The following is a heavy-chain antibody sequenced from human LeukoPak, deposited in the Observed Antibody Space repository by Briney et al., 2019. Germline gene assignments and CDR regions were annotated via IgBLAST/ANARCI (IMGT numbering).Heavy chain of an antibody. V-gene: IGHV4-59*01. Sequence: SETLSHTCIVSGGSISSYYWSWIRQPPGKGLEWIGYIYYSGSTNYNPSLESRVTILVDMSKNQFSLKLSSVTAADTAVYYCARALRYFDWLLSYWGQGTLVTVSS. J-gene: IGHJ4*02. CDR3: ARALRYFDWLLSY. CDR1: GGSISSYY. CDR2: IYYSGST. D-gene: IGHD3-9*01.